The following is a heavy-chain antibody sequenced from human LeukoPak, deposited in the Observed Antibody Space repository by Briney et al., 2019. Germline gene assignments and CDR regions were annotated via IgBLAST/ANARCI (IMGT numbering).Heavy chain of an antibody. D-gene: IGHD6-19*01. CDR2: INYSGST. V-gene: IGHV4-59*08. J-gene: IGHJ3*02. Sequence: PSETLPLTCTASGGSISSYYWSWIRQPAGKGLEWIGYINYSGSTNYNPSLKSRVTISVYTSVNQFSLKLTSVTAADTAVYYCARHVTAVAGDAFDIWGQGTMVTVSS. CDR1: GGSISSYY. CDR3: ARHVTAVAGDAFDI.